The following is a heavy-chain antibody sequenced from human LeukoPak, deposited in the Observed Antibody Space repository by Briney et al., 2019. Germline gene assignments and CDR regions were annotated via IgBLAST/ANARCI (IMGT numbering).Heavy chain of an antibody. J-gene: IGHJ4*02. CDR3: ARDPGSGAYYFDY. V-gene: IGHV3-53*01. Sequence: GVLRLSRAASGFTVSSNYMSWVRQAPGKGLEWVSVIYSGGSTYYADSVKGRFTISRDNSKNTLYLQMNSLRAEDTAVYYCARDPGSGAYYFDYWGQGTLVTVSS. CDR2: IYSGGST. D-gene: IGHD6-19*01. CDR1: GFTVSSNY.